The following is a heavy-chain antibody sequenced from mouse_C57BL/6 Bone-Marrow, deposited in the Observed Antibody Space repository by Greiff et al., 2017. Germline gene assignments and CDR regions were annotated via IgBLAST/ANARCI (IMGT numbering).Heavy chain of an antibody. CDR3: ARSHGNYYSYYAMDY. CDR2: INPNNGGT. CDR1: GYTFTDYN. J-gene: IGHJ4*01. Sequence: EVKLMESGPELVKPGASVKIPCKASGYTFTDYNMDWVKQSHGKSLEWIGDINPNNGGTIYNQKFKGKATLTVDKSSSTAYMELRSLTSEDTAVYYCARSHGNYYSYYAMDYWGQGTSVTVSS. D-gene: IGHD2-1*01. V-gene: IGHV1-18*01.